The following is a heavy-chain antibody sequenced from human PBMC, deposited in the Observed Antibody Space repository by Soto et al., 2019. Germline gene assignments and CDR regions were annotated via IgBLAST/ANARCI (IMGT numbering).Heavy chain of an antibody. CDR3: ARSSGWYVWFDP. V-gene: IGHV1-3*05. CDR1: GYTFTSYA. J-gene: IGHJ5*02. Sequence: QVQLVQSGAEEKKPGASVKVSCKASGYTFTSYAMHWVRQAPGQRLEWMGWINAGNGNTKYSKKFQGRVTIPRDTSASTAYRELSSLRSEDTAVYYCARSSGWYVWFDPWGQGTLVTVSS. CDR2: INAGNGNT. D-gene: IGHD6-13*01.